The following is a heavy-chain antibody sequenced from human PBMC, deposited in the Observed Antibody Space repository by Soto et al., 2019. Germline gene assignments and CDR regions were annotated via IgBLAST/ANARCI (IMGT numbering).Heavy chain of an antibody. CDR1: GGSISSGGYY. CDR3: TRDEAAAIGY. D-gene: IGHD6-25*01. J-gene: IGHJ4*02. V-gene: IGHV4-31*03. Sequence: SETLSLTCTVSGGSISSGGYYWSWIRQHPGKGLEWIGYIYYSGSTYYNPSLKSRVTISVDTSKNQFSLKLSSVTAADTAVYYWTRDEAAAIGYWGQGTLVTVSA. CDR2: IYYSGST.